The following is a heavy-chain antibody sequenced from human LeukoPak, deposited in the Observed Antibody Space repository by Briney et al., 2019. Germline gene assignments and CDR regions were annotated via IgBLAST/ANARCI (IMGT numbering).Heavy chain of an antibody. CDR1: GFTFSSYA. Sequence: GGSLRLSCAASGFTFSSYAMHGVRQAPGKGLEGVAVISYDGSNKYYADSVKGRFTIPRENSKNTLYLQMNSLRAEDTAVYHCARVSRGYDYSNYYGMDVWGKGTTVTVSS. CDR3: ARVSRGYDYSNYYGMDV. D-gene: IGHD5-12*01. CDR2: ISYDGSNK. J-gene: IGHJ6*04. V-gene: IGHV3-30*04.